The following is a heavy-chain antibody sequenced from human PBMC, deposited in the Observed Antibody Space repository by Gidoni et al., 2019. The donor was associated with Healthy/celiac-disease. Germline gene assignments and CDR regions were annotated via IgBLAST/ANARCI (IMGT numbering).Heavy chain of an antibody. J-gene: IGHJ4*02. V-gene: IGHV4-59*01. CDR1: GGSIRSYY. D-gene: IGHD2-21*01. Sequence: QVQLQESGPGLVKPSETLSLTCTVSGGSIRSYYWSWIRQPPGKGLEWIGYIYYSGSTNYNPSLKSRVTISVDTSKNQFSLKLSSVTAADTAVYYCASAPASPYCGGDCYSYYFDYWGQGTLVTVSS. CDR2: IYYSGST. CDR3: ASAPASPYCGGDCYSYYFDY.